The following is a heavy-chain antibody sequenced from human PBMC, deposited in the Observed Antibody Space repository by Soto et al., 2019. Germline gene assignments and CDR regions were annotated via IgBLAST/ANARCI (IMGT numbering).Heavy chain of an antibody. CDR1: GGSISSSAYY. CDR2: IHYSGNT. V-gene: IGHV4-39*01. J-gene: IGHJ4*02. D-gene: IGHD3-10*01. CDR3: TGEFEASGYY. Sequence: QLQLQESGPGLVKPSEPLSLTCTVSGGSISSSAYYWAWGRQPPGKGLEWIGSIHYSGNTYYNPSRRSRVTRSVATSKNPVSLKLSPVTGSDTAVYYCTGEFEASGYYWGQGTLVTVSS.